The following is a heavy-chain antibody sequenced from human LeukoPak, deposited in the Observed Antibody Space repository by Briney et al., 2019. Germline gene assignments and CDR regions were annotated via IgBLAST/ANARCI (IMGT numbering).Heavy chain of an antibody. CDR3: AKGEAYYDSSGYFDY. J-gene: IGHJ4*02. V-gene: IGHV3-23*01. CDR2: ISGTGGST. Sequence: PGGSLRLSCAASGFTFSSYAMSWVRQAPGKGLEWVSAISGTGGSTYYADCVKGRFTISRDNSKNTLYLQMNSLRAEDTAVYYCAKGEAYYDSSGYFDYWGQGTLVTVSS. D-gene: IGHD3-22*01. CDR1: GFTFSSYA.